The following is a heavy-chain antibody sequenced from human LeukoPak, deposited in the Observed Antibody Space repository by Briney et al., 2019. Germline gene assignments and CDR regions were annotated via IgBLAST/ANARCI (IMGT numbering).Heavy chain of an antibody. CDR3: VGYDYVWGSSHY. CDR1: GYTLTELS. D-gene: IGHD3-16*01. Sequence: ASVKVSCKVSGYTLTELSMHWVRQAPGKGLEWMGGFDPEDGETIYAQKFQGRVTMTEDTSTDTAYMELSSLRSEDTAVYYCVGYDYVWGSSHYWGQGTLVTVSS. J-gene: IGHJ4*02. CDR2: FDPEDGET. V-gene: IGHV1-24*01.